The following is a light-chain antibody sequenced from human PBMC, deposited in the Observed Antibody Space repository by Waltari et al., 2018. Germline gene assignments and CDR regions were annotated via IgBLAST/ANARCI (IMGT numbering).Light chain of an antibody. V-gene: IGKV1-39*01. CDR2: AAS. CDR1: QSISSY. Sequence: ITCRASQSISSYLNWYQQKPGKAPKLLIYAASSLQSGVPSRFSGSGSGTDFTLTISSLQPEDFATYYCQQSYSTPVTFGGGTKVEIK. CDR3: QQSYSTPVT. J-gene: IGKJ4*01.